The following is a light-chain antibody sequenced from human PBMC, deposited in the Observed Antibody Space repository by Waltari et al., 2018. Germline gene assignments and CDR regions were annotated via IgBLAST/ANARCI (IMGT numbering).Light chain of an antibody. Sequence: DIQMTQSPSTLSASVGDRVTITCRASQSISTWLAWYQQKPGKAPNLLIYKASSLESGVPSRFSGSGSGTEFTLTISSLQHDDFATFYCQQYNTYVTFGPGTKVDIK. CDR1: QSISTW. CDR3: QQYNTYVT. V-gene: IGKV1-5*03. CDR2: KAS. J-gene: IGKJ3*01.